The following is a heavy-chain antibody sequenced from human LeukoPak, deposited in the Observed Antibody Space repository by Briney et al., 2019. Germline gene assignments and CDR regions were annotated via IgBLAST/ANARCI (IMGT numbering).Heavy chain of an antibody. J-gene: IGHJ3*02. V-gene: IGHV3-23*01. D-gene: IGHD2-15*01. CDR3: ASRLSYCSGGSCYSHHDAFDI. Sequence: PGASLRLSCAASGFTFSSYAMSWVRQAPGEGLEWVSAISGSGGSTYYADSVKGRFTISRDNSKNTLYLQMNSLRAEGTAVYYCASRLSYCSGGSCYSHHDAFDIWGQGTMVTVSS. CDR2: ISGSGGST. CDR1: GFTFSSYA.